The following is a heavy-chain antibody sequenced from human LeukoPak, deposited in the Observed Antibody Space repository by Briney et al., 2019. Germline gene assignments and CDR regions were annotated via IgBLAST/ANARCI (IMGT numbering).Heavy chain of an antibody. D-gene: IGHD3-10*01. CDR1: GGSISGYS. CDR3: ARGHLGLSP. CDR2: FHNSRTT. V-gene: IGHV4-59*01. J-gene: IGHJ5*02. Sequence: SSETLSLTCTVSGGSISGYSWTWIRQPPGQGLEWIGYFHNSRTTSYNPSLTGRVIISVDTAMDQISPKLNSVTAADTAVYYRARGHLGLSPWGQGTLVTVSS.